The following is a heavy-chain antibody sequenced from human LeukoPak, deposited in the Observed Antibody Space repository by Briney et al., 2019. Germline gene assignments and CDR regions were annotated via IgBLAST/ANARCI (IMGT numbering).Heavy chain of an antibody. CDR1: GFTFSSYG. CDR2: ISYDGSNK. CDR3: ANCLAQQEFGEREMDV. D-gene: IGHD3-10*01. Sequence: EPGGSLRLSCAASGFTFSSYGMHWVRQAPGKGLEWVAVISYDGSNKYYADSVKGRFTISRDNSKNTLYLQMNSLRAEDTAVYYCANCLAQQEFGEREMDVWGQGTTVTVSS. J-gene: IGHJ6*02. V-gene: IGHV3-30*18.